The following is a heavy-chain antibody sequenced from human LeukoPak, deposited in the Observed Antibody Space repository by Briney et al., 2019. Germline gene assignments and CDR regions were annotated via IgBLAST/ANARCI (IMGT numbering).Heavy chain of an antibody. Sequence: PGGSLRLSCAASGFTFSTYDMQWVRQAPGKGLEWVSGINRSGRTYYTDFVKGRFTISRDNSKNTLYLQMNSLRAEDTAVYYCAKGGYFAFETWGQGTMVAVSS. V-gene: IGHV3-23*01. CDR2: INRSGRT. D-gene: IGHD2-2*03. CDR3: AKGGYFAFET. CDR1: GFTFSTYD. J-gene: IGHJ3*02.